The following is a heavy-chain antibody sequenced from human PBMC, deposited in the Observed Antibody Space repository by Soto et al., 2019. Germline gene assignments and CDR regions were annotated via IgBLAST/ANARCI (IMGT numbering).Heavy chain of an antibody. CDR1: GYTFTNDG. D-gene: IGHD3-10*01. V-gene: IGHV1-18*01. CDR3: ARDAIYGWGSHDY. CDR2: ISVENGDT. Sequence: QVQLVQSGSEVKKPGASVRVSCKASGYTFTNDGISWVRQAPGQGLEWMGLISVENGDTKYAQKFQGRVTMTADTSTSTAYMELRSLRSDDTAVYYCARDAIYGWGSHDYWGQGTLVTVSS. J-gene: IGHJ4*02.